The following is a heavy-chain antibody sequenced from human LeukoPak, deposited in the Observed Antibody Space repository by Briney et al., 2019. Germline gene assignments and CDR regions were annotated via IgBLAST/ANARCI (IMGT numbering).Heavy chain of an antibody. CDR1: GGSISSGGYS. D-gene: IGHD3-22*01. J-gene: IGHJ2*01. Sequence: SETLSLTCAVSGGSISSGGYSWRWIRQPPGKGLEWIVYIYHSGSTYYNPSLKSRVTISVDRSKNQFSLKLSSVTAADTAVYYCARVVVVTAVWYFDLWGRGTLVTVSS. V-gene: IGHV4-30-2*01. CDR2: IYHSGST. CDR3: ARVVVVTAVWYFDL.